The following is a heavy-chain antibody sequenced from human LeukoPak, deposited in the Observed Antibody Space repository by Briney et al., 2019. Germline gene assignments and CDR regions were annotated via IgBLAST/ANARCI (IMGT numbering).Heavy chain of an antibody. V-gene: IGHV4-30-4*01. CDR2: IYYSGST. D-gene: IGHD3-10*01. CDR3: ARGPGRFEGTWFDP. CDR1: GGSISSGDYY. Sequence: SETLSLTCTVSGGSISSGDYYWRWIRQPPGKGLEWIGYIYYSGSTYYNPSLKSRVTISVDTSKNQFSLKLSSVTAADTAVYYCARGPGRFEGTWFDPWGQGTLVTVSS. J-gene: IGHJ5*02.